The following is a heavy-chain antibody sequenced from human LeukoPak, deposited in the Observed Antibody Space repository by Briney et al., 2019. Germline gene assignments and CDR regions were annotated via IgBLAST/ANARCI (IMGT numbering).Heavy chain of an antibody. J-gene: IGHJ4*02. D-gene: IGHD3-16*01. CDR3: ARLGVFHPGHARKTLGYFDY. CDR2: IYPGDSDT. Sequence: GESLKISCKGSGYSFTSYWIGWVRQMPGKGLEWMGIIYPGDSDTRYSPSFQGQVTISADKSISTAYLQWSSLKASDTAMYYCARLGVFHPGHARKTLGYFDYWGQGTLVTVSS. V-gene: IGHV5-51*01. CDR1: GYSFTSYW.